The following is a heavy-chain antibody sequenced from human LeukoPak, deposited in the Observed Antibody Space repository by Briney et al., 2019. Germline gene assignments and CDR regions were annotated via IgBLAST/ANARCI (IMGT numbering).Heavy chain of an antibody. CDR3: AKSVVVITFRFDD. CDR1: GFTFSSYW. D-gene: IGHD2-15*01. V-gene: IGHV3-7*03. CDR2: IKQDGSEK. Sequence: PGGSLRLSCAASGFTFSSYWMSWVRQAPGKGLEWVANIKQDGSEKYYVDSVKGRFTISRDNSKNMVYLQMNSLRADDTAVYYCAKSVVVITFRFDDWGQGALVTASS. J-gene: IGHJ4*02.